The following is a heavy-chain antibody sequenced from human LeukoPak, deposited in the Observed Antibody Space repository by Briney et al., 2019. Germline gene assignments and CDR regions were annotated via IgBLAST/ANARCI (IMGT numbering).Heavy chain of an antibody. CDR1: GFTFSRYD. CDR3: ASGDTTGYSGDAFNI. J-gene: IGHJ3*02. D-gene: IGHD3-22*01. CDR2: IWYDGSNK. Sequence: GGSLRLSCVASGFTFSRYDMHWVRQAPGRGREGVAIIWYDGSNKYYADSVKGRFTISRDTSKNTLYLQMDSLRAEDTAVYYCASGDTTGYSGDAFNIWGQGTMVTVSS. V-gene: IGHV3-33*03.